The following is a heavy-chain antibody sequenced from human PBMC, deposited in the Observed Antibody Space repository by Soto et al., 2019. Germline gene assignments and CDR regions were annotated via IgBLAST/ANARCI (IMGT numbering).Heavy chain of an antibody. J-gene: IGHJ5*02. V-gene: IGHV4-30-4*01. D-gene: IGHD1-26*01. CDR3: ASLHSRRGFDP. CDR1: GGSISSGDYY. CDR2: IYYSGST. Sequence: QVQLQESGPGLVKPSQTLSLTCTVSGGSISSGDYYWSWISQPPGKGLEWIGYIYYSGSTYYNPSIKGRVTISVDTSKNQFSLKLSSVTAADTAVYYCASLHSRRGFDPWGQGTLVTVSS.